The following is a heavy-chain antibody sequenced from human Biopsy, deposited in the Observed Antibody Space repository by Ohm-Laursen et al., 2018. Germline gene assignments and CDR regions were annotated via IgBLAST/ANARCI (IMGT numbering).Heavy chain of an antibody. CDR1: GGSISGYH. V-gene: IGHV4-59*12. J-gene: IGHJ6*02. D-gene: IGHD3-22*01. CDR3: VRGVDYYDPYHYYALDV. Sequence: SDTLSLTCPVSGGSISGYHWSWIRKSPGKGLEWLAYISYTGGITSNPSLNGRATMSLDTSKNQFSLKVGSVTAADTAVYYCVRGVDYYDPYHYYALDVWGQGTTVTVSS. CDR2: ISYTGGI.